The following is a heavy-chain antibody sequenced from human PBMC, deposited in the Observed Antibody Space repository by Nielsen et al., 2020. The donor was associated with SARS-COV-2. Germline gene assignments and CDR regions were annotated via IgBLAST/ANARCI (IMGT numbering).Heavy chain of an antibody. Sequence: SETPSLTCSVSGGSISGSDYYWTWIRQSPGKGLEWIGYIYYSGSTYYNPSLKGRVTMSVDTFENQFSLELSSVTAADTAVYYCARDAYGDSSYYSYGLDVWGQGTTVTVSS. J-gene: IGHJ6*02. CDR1: GGSISGSDYY. CDR3: ARDAYGDSSYYSYGLDV. CDR2: IYYSGST. D-gene: IGHD4-17*01. V-gene: IGHV4-30-4*01.